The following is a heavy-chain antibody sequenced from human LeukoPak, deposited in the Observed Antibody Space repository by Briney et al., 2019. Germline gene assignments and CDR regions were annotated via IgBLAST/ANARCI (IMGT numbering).Heavy chain of an antibody. J-gene: IGHJ3*02. CDR3: ARRERYYYDSSGFADAFDI. D-gene: IGHD3-22*01. CDR1: GFTFSSYA. Sequence: GGSLRLSCAASGFTFSSYAMSWVRQAPGKGLEWVSGINWNGDSTGYADSVKGRFTISRDNAKNYLYLQMNSLRAEDTALYFCARRERYYYDSSGFADAFDIWGQGTMVTVSS. CDR2: INWNGDST. V-gene: IGHV3-20*04.